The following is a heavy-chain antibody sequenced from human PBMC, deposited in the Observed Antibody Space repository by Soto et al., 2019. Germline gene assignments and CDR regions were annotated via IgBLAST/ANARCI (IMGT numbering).Heavy chain of an antibody. J-gene: IGHJ6*02. D-gene: IGHD6-13*01. CDR3: ARTSAAGKYYYGMDV. V-gene: IGHV1-8*01. Sequence: ASVKVSCKASGYTFTSYDINWVRQATGQGLEWMGWMNPNSANTGYAQKFQGRVTMTRNTSISTAYLQWSSLKASDTAMYYCARTSAAGKYYYGMDVWGQGTTVTVSS. CDR2: MNPNSANT. CDR1: GYTFTSYD.